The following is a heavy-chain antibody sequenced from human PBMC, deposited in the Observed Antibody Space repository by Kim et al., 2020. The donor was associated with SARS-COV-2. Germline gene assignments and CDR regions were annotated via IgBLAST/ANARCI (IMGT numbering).Heavy chain of an antibody. CDR3: TTDLYYYGSGSTQH. Sequence: GGSLRLSCAASGFTFSNAWMSWVRQAPGKGLEWVGRIKSKTDGGTTDYAAPVKGRFTISRDDSKNTLYLQMNSLKTEDTAVYYCTTDLYYYGSGSTQHWGQGTLVTVSS. D-gene: IGHD3-10*01. V-gene: IGHV3-15*01. CDR1: GFTFSNAW. J-gene: IGHJ1*01. CDR2: IKSKTDGGTT.